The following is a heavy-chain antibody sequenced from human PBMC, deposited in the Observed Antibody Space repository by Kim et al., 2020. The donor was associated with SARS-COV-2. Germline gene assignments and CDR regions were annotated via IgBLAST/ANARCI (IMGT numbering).Heavy chain of an antibody. D-gene: IGHD3-10*01. J-gene: IGHJ4*02. Sequence: GESVRGRFTIHTDTSKNKLYLQMNSLGAEDTAVYYCAKGPYGSGTYYSDYWGQGTLVTVSS. V-gene: IGHV3-23*01. CDR3: AKGPYGSGTYYSDY.